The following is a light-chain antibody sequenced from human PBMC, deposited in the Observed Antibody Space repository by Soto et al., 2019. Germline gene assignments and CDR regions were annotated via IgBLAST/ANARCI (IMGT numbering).Light chain of an antibody. J-gene: IGKJ1*01. CDR2: GTS. CDR3: HHYGS. CDR1: QTVSSTY. V-gene: IGKV3-20*01. Sequence: HSPGPLALSPRARATLSCRASQTVSSTYLAWYQQRPGQAPRLLIFGTSNRATDIPDRFSGSGSGTDFTLTISRLEPEDFAVYFCHHYGSLGQGTKVDI.